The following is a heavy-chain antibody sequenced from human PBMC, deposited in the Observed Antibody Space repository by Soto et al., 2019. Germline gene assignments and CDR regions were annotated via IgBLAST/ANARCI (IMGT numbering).Heavy chain of an antibody. J-gene: IGHJ4*02. V-gene: IGHV1-3*05. CDR2: INAGNGNT. CDR3: PRALVYSSGSLDY. CDR1: GYTFTSYA. D-gene: IGHD6-19*01. Sequence: QVQLVQSGAEEKKPGASVKVSCKASGYTFTSYAMHWVRQAPGQRLEWMGWINAGNGNTKYSQKFQGRVTITRDTSASTAHMALSSLRSEDTAVYYCPRALVYSSGSLDYWGQGTLVTVSS.